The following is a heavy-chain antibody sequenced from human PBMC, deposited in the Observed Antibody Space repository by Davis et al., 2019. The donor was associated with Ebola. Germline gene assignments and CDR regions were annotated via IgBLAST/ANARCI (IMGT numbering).Heavy chain of an antibody. CDR2: INGGGDKT. D-gene: IGHD3-22*01. V-gene: IGHV3-23*01. CDR3: AKRTDRDSSGYLHF. Sequence: PGGSLRLSCAASGFSFSRTDMNWFRQAPGRGPEWVSNINGGGDKTYYADSVKGRLTISRDNSMNTLFLQMNSLRAEDTAVYYCAKRTDRDSSGYLHFWGQGTLVTVSS. CDR1: GFSFSRTD. J-gene: IGHJ4*02.